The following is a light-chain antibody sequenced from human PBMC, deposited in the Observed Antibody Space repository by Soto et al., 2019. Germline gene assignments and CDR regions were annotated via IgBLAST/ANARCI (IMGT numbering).Light chain of an antibody. J-gene: IGKJ4*01. CDR3: QQRSSWPLT. CDR1: QSVSSN. CDR2: GAS. V-gene: IGKV3-15*01. Sequence: EVVLTQSPSAVSVSPREKAPLSCRASQSVSSNLAWYQQKPGQAPRLLIYGASTRATGIPARFSGSGSGTDFTLTISSLQSEDFAVYYCQQRSSWPLTFGGGTKVDI.